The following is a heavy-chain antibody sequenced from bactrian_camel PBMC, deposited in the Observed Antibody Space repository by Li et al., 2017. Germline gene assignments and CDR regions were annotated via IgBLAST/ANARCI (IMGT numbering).Heavy chain of an antibody. CDR1: GYIPSGYC. CDR2: IDDGGAT. Sequence: QVQLVESGGGSVRAGGSLTLACSVSGYIPSGYCAGWFRQGAGERRELLAAIDDGGATRYADSVAGRFTISKGGAKDSLSLQMNRLKPEDTDTYYCATDFLNIGSCFDALNRNYNDNDWGQGTQVTVS. CDR3: ATDFLNIGSCFDALNRNYNDND. V-gene: IGHV3S53*01. J-gene: IGHJ4*01. D-gene: IGHD2*01.